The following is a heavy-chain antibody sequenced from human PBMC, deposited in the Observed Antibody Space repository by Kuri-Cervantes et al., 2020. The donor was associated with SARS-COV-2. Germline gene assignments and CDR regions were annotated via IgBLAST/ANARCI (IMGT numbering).Heavy chain of an antibody. CDR2: INHSGST. Sequence: ESLKISCAVYGGSFSGYYWSWIRQPPGKGLEWIGEINHSGSTNYNPSLKSRVTISVDTSKNQFSLKLSSVTAADTAVYYCARSRRVWFDPWGQGTLGTVSS. J-gene: IGHJ5*02. CDR1: GGSFSGYY. CDR3: ARSRRVWFDP. D-gene: IGHD1-14*01. V-gene: IGHV4-34*01.